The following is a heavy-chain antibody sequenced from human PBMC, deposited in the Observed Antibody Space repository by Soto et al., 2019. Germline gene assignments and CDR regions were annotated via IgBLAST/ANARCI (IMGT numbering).Heavy chain of an antibody. V-gene: IGHV3-11*01. CDR3: ARDGLGGYKFDL. CDR1: GFTFSDYY. J-gene: IGHJ4*02. D-gene: IGHD5-12*01. Sequence: QVQLVESGGGLVKPGGSLRLSCAAAGFTFSDYYMSWIRQAPGKGLEWLSYISSSGSTVFYADSLRGRFTVSRDNAKNSLYMQMNSLTAADTGVYFCARDGLGGYKFDLWGPGTLVTGS. CDR2: ISSSGSTV.